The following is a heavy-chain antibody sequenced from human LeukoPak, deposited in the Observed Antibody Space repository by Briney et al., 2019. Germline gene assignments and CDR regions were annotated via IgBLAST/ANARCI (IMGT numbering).Heavy chain of an antibody. V-gene: IGHV3-48*03. D-gene: IGHD6-19*01. CDR3: ARESGSGWTFDY. CDR1: GFTFSSYK. J-gene: IGHJ4*02. Sequence: PGGSLRLSCAASGFTFSSYKMHWVRQAPGKGLEWVSYISSSGDTIYYADSVKGRFTISRDNAKDSLYLQMNGLRAEDTAIYNCARESGSGWTFDYWGQGTLVTVSS. CDR2: ISSSGDTI.